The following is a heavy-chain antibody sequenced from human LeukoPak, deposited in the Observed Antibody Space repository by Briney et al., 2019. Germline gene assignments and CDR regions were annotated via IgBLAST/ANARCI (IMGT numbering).Heavy chain of an antibody. CDR2: MNPNSGNT. V-gene: IGHV1-8*03. CDR3: ARLSFYSSSWFDDALDI. Sequence: RASVKVSCKASGYTFTSYDINWVRQATGQGLEWMGWMNPNSGNTGYAQKFQGRVTITRNTSISTAYMELSSLRSEDTAVYYCARLSFYSSSWFDDALDIWGQGTMVTVSS. CDR1: GYTFTSYD. J-gene: IGHJ3*02. D-gene: IGHD6-13*01.